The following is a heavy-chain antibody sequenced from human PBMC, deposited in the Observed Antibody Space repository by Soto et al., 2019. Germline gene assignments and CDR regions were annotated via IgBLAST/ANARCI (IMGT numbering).Heavy chain of an antibody. CDR3: GIICLVTTPDDNTCA. V-gene: IGHV1-69*13. Sequence: GASVKVSCKASGGTFSSYAISWVRQAPGQGLEWMGGIIPILGTANYAQKFQGRVTITADESTSTAYMELSSLRSEDTAVYYCGIICLVTTPDDNTCAWGQGTLVTVSS. D-gene: IGHD4-17*01. CDR2: IIPILGTA. CDR1: GGTFSSYA. J-gene: IGHJ5*02.